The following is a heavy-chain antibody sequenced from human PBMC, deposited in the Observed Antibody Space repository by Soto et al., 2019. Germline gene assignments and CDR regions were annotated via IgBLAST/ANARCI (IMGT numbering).Heavy chain of an antibody. CDR3: ARYYYDTSSYSVLWYFHH. J-gene: IGHJ1*01. CDR2: INHSGST. V-gene: IGHV4-34*01. Sequence: SPETLSLTCAVYGGSFSGYYWSWIRQPPGKGLEWIGEINHSGSTNYNPSLKSRVTISIDKSKNQFSLTLTSVTAADTAVYYCARYYYDTSSYSVLWYFHHWGQGTLVTAPQ. CDR1: GGSFSGYY. D-gene: IGHD3-22*01.